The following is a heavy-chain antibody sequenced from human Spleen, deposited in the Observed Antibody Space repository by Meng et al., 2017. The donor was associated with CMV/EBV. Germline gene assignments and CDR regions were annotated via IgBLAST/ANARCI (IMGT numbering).Heavy chain of an antibody. CDR2: IYYSGST. CDR3: ARDPPEYCSSTSCYGWYFDL. D-gene: IGHD2-2*01. J-gene: IGHJ2*01. V-gene: IGHV4-39*06. CDR1: GGSIRSISSY. Sequence: RRQLQRSGPGLVKPSETLSLPCTFSGGSIRSISSYWGWNRQPPGKGLEWIGSIYYSGSTYYNPSLKSRVTISVDTSKNQFSLKLSSVTAADTAVYYCARDPPEYCSSTSCYGWYFDLWGRGTLVTVSS.